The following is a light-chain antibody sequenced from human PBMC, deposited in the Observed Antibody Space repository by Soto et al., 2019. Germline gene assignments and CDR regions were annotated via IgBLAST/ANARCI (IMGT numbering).Light chain of an antibody. CDR2: AAS. CDR1: QSVGNF. V-gene: IGKV1-16*01. Sequence: DIQMTQSPSSLSASVGDRVTITCRASQSVGNFLNWYQQKPGLPPKYLIYAASNLQRGVPSRFSGSGSGTEFTLTISSLQPDDFATYYCQQYNSYSRTFGQGTKVDIK. J-gene: IGKJ1*01. CDR3: QQYNSYSRT.